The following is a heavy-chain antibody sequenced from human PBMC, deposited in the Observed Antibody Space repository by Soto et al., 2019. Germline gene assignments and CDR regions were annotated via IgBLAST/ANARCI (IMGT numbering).Heavy chain of an antibody. CDR3: ARVGYRSSGWTSRWFDP. J-gene: IGHJ5*02. CDR2: ISAYNGNT. D-gene: IGHD6-19*01. Sequence: ASVKVSCKASGYTFTSYGISWVRQAPGQGFEWMGWISAYNGNTNYAQKLQGRVTMTTDTSTSTAYMELRSLRSDDTAVYYCARVGYRSSGWTSRWFDPWGQGTLVTVSS. V-gene: IGHV1-18*01. CDR1: GYTFTSYG.